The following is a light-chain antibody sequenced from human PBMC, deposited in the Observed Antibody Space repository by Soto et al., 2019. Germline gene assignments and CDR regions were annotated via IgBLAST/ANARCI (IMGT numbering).Light chain of an antibody. CDR2: AAS. Sequence: AIPMTQSPSSLSASVRDRVTITCRASQDIGSDLGWYQQKPGKAPKLLIYAASTLQSDVPSRFSGSGSGTDFTLTISSLQPEDFATYYCQQYYSSPYTFGGGTKVDIK. CDR3: QQYYSSPYT. CDR1: QDIGSD. V-gene: IGKV1-6*01. J-gene: IGKJ4*01.